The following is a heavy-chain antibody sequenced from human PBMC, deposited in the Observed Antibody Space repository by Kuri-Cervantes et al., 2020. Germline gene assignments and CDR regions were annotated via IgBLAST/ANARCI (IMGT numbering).Heavy chain of an antibody. CDR3: ARRNQVYSSGWYGSASSSMDV. CDR1: GFTFSSYS. Sequence: GESLKISCAASGFTFSSYSMNWVRQAPGKGLEWVSSISSSSSYIYYADSVKGRFTISRDNAKNSLYLQMNSLRAEDTAVYYCARRNQVYSSGWYGSASSSMDVWGQGTTVTVSS. V-gene: IGHV3-21*01. D-gene: IGHD6-19*01. CDR2: ISSSSSYI. J-gene: IGHJ6*02.